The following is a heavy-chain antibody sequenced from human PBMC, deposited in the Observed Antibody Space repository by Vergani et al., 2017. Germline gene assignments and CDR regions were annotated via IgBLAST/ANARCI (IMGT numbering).Heavy chain of an antibody. CDR3: AREGGSYYYGSGSYYRGAFDI. J-gene: IGHJ3*02. CDR1: GGTFSSYA. V-gene: IGHV1-69*18. CDR2: IIPIFGTA. D-gene: IGHD3-10*01. Sequence: QVQLVQSGAEVKKPGSSVKVSCKASGGTFSSYAISWVRQAPGQGLEWMGRIIPIFGTANYAQKFQGRVTITADESTSTAYMELSSLRSEDTAVYYWAREGGSYYYGSGSYYRGAFDIWGQGTMVTVSS.